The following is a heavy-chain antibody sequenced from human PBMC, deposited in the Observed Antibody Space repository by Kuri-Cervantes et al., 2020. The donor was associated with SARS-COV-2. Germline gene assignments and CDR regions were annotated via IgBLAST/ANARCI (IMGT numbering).Heavy chain of an antibody. CDR2: ISGSGGST. CDR1: GFTLSSYS. Sequence: ETLSLTCAPSGFTLSSYSMNWVRQPPGRGLVWFSAISGSGGSTYYSDSVEGRFTISRDNSKNTLYLQTNILRAEDTAVYYCAKEGGVGDYADYSFDYWGQGTLVTVSS. J-gene: IGHJ4*02. D-gene: IGHD4-17*01. CDR3: AKEGGVGDYADYSFDY. V-gene: IGHV3-23*01.